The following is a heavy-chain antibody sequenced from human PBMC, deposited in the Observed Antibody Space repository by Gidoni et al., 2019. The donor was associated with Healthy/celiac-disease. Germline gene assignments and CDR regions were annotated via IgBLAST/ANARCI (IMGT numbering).Heavy chain of an antibody. D-gene: IGHD4-17*01. J-gene: IGHJ3*02. Sequence: EVQLVESGGGLVQPGRSLRLSCTASGFTFGDYAMSWFRQAPGKGLEWVGFIRSKAYGGTTEYAASVKGRFTISRDDSKSIAYLQMNSLKTEDTAVYYCTRDSLRWIDAFDIWGQGTMVTVSS. V-gene: IGHV3-49*03. CDR2: IRSKAYGGTT. CDR3: TRDSLRWIDAFDI. CDR1: GFTFGDYA.